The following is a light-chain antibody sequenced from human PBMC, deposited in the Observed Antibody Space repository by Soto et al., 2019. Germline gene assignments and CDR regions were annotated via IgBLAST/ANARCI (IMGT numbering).Light chain of an antibody. Sequence: DMEMTQSPSSLSASVGDRVTITCRASQSISNYLNWYQHKPGKVPKLLIYAASSLQSGVPTRFSGSGSGTDFTLTINSLPPYDFATYYCQQSYGTPITFGGGTKIEIK. CDR3: QQSYGTPIT. CDR2: AAS. CDR1: QSISNY. V-gene: IGKV1-39*01. J-gene: IGKJ4*01.